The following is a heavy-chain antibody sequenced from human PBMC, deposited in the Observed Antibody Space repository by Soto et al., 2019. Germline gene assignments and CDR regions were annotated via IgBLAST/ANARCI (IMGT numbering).Heavy chain of an antibody. Sequence: QVQLVESGGGVAQPGKSLRLSCAASGFIFSDYYMAWIRQAPGKGLEWVSDISSGGGAKNVADSVRGRFTISRDNANNSLYLQMNSLRPEDTAVYYCARRLTGRTTGDWFDPWGQGTLVTVSS. CDR1: GFIFSDYY. CDR3: ARRLTGRTTGDWFDP. V-gene: IGHV3-11*01. CDR2: ISSGGGAK. D-gene: IGHD1-20*01. J-gene: IGHJ5*02.